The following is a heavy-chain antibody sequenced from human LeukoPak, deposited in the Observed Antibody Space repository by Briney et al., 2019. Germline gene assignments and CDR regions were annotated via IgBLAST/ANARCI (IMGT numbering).Heavy chain of an antibody. J-gene: IGHJ3*02. V-gene: IGHV4-59*08. CDR3: ARLANCDFWRGPYPHDAFDI. Sequence: PPGTLSLTCTVSVGSPSGYHWSWIPQPPGKGLEWMGHIYYSGSTNYNPSLKSGVTISVDTSKNQFSLKVTSVTAADAAVFYCARLANCDFWRGPYPHDAFDIWGQGTMVTVSS. D-gene: IGHD3-3*01. CDR2: IYYSGST. CDR1: VGSPSGYH.